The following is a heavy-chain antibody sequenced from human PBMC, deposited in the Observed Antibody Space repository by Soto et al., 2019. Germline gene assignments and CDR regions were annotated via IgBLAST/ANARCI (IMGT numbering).Heavy chain of an antibody. CDR2: ISWNSGYI. Sequence: EVQLVESGGGSVQPGRSLRLSCAASGFGFDDYGMPWVLQGPGKGLEWVSGISWNSGYIYYADSVKGRFTISRDNAKRSLYLQMNSLRTEDTGLYYCAKDNDLDRDGPFDYWGQGILVTVSS. J-gene: IGHJ4*02. CDR1: GFGFDDYG. CDR3: AKDNDLDRDGPFDY. D-gene: IGHD2-2*03. V-gene: IGHV3-9*01.